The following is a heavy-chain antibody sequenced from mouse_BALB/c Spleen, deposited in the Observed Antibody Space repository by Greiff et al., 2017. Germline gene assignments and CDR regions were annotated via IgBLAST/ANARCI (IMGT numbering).Heavy chain of an antibody. D-gene: IGHD1-1*01. CDR2: ISYSGST. J-gene: IGHJ3*01. CDR1: GDSITSGY. V-gene: IGHV3-8*02. CDR3: ATGYYYGCSPAWFAY. Sequence: EVKLLESGPSLVKPSQTLSLTCSVTGDSITSGYWNWIRKFPGNKLEYMGYISYSGSTYYNPSLKSRISITRDTSKNQYYLQLNSVTTEDTATYYCATGYYYGCSPAWFAYWGQGTLVTVSA.